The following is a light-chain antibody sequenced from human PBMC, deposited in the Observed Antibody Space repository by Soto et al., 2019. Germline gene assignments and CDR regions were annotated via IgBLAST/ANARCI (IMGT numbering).Light chain of an antibody. CDR1: QSVSSTY. V-gene: IGKV3-20*01. CDR2: GAS. Sequence: EIVCRQSPGTLSLSPEERATLSCRASQSVSSTYLAWYQHKPGQAPRLLIYGASSRATGIPDRFSGSGSGTDFTLTISRVEPEDFAVYYCQQYVSLPITFGQGTRLEI. J-gene: IGKJ5*01. CDR3: QQYVSLPIT.